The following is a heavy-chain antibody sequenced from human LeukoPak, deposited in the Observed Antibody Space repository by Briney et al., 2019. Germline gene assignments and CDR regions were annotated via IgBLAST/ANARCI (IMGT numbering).Heavy chain of an antibody. Sequence: GGSLRLSCAASGFTFSNFAMTWVRQAPGKGPEWVSYISGSSRTIYYADSVKGRFTISRDNAKDSLYLQMNSLRDEDTAVYYCARNEWADYWGQGTLVTVSS. CDR1: GFTFSNFA. CDR2: ISGSSRTI. J-gene: IGHJ4*02. D-gene: IGHD1-26*01. CDR3: ARNEWADY. V-gene: IGHV3-48*02.